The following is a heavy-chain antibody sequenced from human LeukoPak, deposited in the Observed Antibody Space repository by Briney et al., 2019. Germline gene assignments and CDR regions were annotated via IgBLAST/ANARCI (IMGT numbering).Heavy chain of an antibody. V-gene: IGHV4-59*01. Sequence: SETLSLTCTVSGGSISSYYWSWIRQPPGKGLEWIGYIYYSGSTNYNPSLKSRGTISVDTSKNQFSLKLSSVTAADTAVYYCARGHWLDPWGQGTLVTVSS. J-gene: IGHJ5*02. CDR2: IYYSGST. CDR3: ARGHWLDP. CDR1: GGSISSYY.